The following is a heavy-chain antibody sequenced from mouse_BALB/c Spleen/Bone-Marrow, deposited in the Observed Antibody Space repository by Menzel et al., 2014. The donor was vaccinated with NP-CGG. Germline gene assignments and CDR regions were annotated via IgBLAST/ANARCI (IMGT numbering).Heavy chain of an antibody. J-gene: IGHJ1*01. CDR2: IDPANGNT. Sequence: VQLQQSGAELVKPGASVKLSCIASGFNIKDTYMHWVKQRPEQGLEWIGRIDPANGNTKYDPKLQGKATITADTSSNTAYLQLSSLTSEDTAVYYCARGGTTATWYFDVWGAGTTVTVSS. V-gene: IGHV14-3*02. CDR3: ARGGTTATWYFDV. CDR1: GFNIKDTY. D-gene: IGHD1-2*01.